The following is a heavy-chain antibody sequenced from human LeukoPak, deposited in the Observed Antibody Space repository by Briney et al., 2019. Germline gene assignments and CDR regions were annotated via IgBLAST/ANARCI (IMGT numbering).Heavy chain of an antibody. CDR2: ISAYNGNT. V-gene: IGHV1-18*01. Sequence: ASVKVSCKASGYTFTSYGISWVRQAPGQGLEWMGWISAYNGNTNYAQKLQGRVTMTTDTSTSTAYMELRSLRSDDTAVYYCARGHYGSGSYYSYYYMDVWGKGTTVTVSS. CDR3: ARGHYGSGSYYSYYYMDV. CDR1: GYTFTSYG. D-gene: IGHD3-10*01. J-gene: IGHJ6*03.